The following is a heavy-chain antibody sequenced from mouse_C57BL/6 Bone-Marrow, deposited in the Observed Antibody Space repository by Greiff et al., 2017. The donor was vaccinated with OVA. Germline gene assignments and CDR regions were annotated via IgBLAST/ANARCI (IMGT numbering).Heavy chain of an antibody. D-gene: IGHD2-4*01. Sequence: VQLQQSGPELAKPGASVKIPCKASGYTFTDYNMDWVKQSHGKSLEWIGDINPNNGGTIYNQKFKGKATLTVDKSSSTAYMERRSLTSEDTAVYYCARVGYYDYDGGAWFAYWGQGTLVTVSA. J-gene: IGHJ3*01. V-gene: IGHV1-18*01. CDR2: INPNNGGT. CDR3: ARVGYYDYDGGAWFAY. CDR1: GYTFTDYN.